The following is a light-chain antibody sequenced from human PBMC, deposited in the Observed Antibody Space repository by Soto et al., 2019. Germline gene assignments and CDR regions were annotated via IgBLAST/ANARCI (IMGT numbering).Light chain of an antibody. J-gene: IGLJ1*01. CDR3: QSYDNSLSAYV. Sequence: QSVLTQPPSLSGAPGQRVTISRTGSSSDIGAGSEVHWYQQLPGTAPKLLIFGSTNRPSGVPDRFSGSKSATSASLAITGLQAEDEADYYCQSYDNSLSAYVFGTGTKVTVL. CDR1: SSDIGAGSE. V-gene: IGLV1-40*01. CDR2: GST.